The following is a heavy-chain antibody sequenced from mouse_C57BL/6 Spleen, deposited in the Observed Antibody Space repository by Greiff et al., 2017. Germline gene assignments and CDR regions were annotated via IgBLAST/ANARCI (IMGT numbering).Heavy chain of an antibody. J-gene: IGHJ4*01. CDR1: GYAFSSYW. CDR2: IYPGDGDT. CDR3: ARRIYYGLYAMDY. Sequence: QVQLQQSGAELVKPGASVKISCKASGYAFSSYWMNWVKQRPGKGLEWIGQIYPGDGDTNYNGKFKGKATLTADKSSSTAYMQLSSLTSEDSAVYFCARRIYYGLYAMDYWGQGTSVTVSS. V-gene: IGHV1-80*01. D-gene: IGHD2-1*01.